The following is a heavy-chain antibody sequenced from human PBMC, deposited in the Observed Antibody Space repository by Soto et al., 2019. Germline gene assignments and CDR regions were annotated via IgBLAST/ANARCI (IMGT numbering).Heavy chain of an antibody. CDR1: GFTFSSYW. J-gene: IGHJ6*02. V-gene: IGHV3-74*01. Sequence: GGSLRLSCAASGFTFSSYWMHWVRQAPGKGLVWVSRINSDGSSTSYADSVKGRFTISRDNAKNTLYLQMNGLRAEDTAVYYCARGAYDFWSGSYYYYGMDVWGQGTTVTVSS. CDR2: INSDGSST. CDR3: ARGAYDFWSGSYYYYGMDV. D-gene: IGHD3-3*01.